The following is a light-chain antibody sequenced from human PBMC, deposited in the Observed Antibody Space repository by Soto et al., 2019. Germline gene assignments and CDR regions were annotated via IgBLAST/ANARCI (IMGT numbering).Light chain of an antibody. CDR1: QSVDSRH. CDR3: HQGDT. V-gene: IGKV3-20*01. J-gene: IGKJ2*01. Sequence: LLTQSPGTLSLSPGERATLSCRARQSVDSRHLAWYQQKPGQAPRLLIFGTSSRATGIPDRFSGSGSGTDFTLTISRLEPEDLAVYHCHQGDTCGQGTKLEIK. CDR2: GTS.